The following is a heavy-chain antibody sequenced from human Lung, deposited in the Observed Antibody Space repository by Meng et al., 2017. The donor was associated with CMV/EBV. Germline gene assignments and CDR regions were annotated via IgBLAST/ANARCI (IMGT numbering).Heavy chain of an antibody. CDR3: ARGRSCVDGVCYDDHNYVGP. V-gene: IGHV4-59*01. CDR2: VFHTGDT. D-gene: IGHD2-21*02. CDR1: GDSMANFY. J-gene: IGHJ5*02. Sequence: SETLSLXXNISGDSMANFYWTWIRQPPGKGLEWVGSVFHTGDTKYNSSLKGRLTLSVDTSRKQVSLRLVSLNTADTATYYCARGRSCVDGVCYDDHNYVGPWGQRTLVXVSS.